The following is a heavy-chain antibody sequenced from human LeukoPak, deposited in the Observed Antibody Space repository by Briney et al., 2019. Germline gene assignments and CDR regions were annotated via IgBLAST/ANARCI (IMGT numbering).Heavy chain of an antibody. D-gene: IGHD6-19*01. CDR2: FSYDGSDI. CDR3: VKEQSSGGYRVADY. V-gene: IGHV3-30*18. Sequence: GGSLRPSCTASGFTFSNCGMHWVRQAPGKRLEWVAVFSYDGSDIYYGDSVKGRFTISRDISKNTLYLQMNSLRAEDTAVYYCVKEQSSGGYRVADYWGQGTLVTVSS. CDR1: GFTFSNCG. J-gene: IGHJ4*02.